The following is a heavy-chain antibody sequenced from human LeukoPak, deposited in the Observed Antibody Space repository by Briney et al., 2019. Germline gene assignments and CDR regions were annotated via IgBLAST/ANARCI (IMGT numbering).Heavy chain of an antibody. Sequence: GGSLRLSCAASGFTFSSYSMNWVRQAPGKGLEWVSSISSSSSYIYYADSVKGRFTISRDNAKNSLYLQMNSLRAEDTAVYYCARKYYDILTGLRAFDIWGQGTMVTVSS. V-gene: IGHV3-21*01. CDR3: ARKYYDILTGLRAFDI. CDR1: GFTFSSYS. D-gene: IGHD3-9*01. J-gene: IGHJ3*02. CDR2: ISSSSSYI.